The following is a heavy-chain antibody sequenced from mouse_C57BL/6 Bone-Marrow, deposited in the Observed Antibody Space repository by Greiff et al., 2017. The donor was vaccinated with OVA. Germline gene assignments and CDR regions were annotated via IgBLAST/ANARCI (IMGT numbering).Heavy chain of an antibody. CDR3: ARAYTKGYFDV. CDR1: GFTFSSYA. V-gene: IGHV5-4*03. Sequence: DVKLVESGGGLVKPGGSLKLSCAASGFTFSSYAMSWVRQTPEKRLEWVATISDGGSYTYYPDNVKGRFTISRDNAKNNLYLQMSHLKSEDTAMYYCARAYTKGYFDVWGTGTTVTVSS. J-gene: IGHJ1*03. CDR2: ISDGGSYT.